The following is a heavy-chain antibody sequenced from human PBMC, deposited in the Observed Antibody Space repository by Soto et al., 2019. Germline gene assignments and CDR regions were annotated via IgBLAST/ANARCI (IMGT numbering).Heavy chain of an antibody. J-gene: IGHJ6*02. V-gene: IGHV1-69*06. Sequence: SVKVSCKASGDTFRNYAISWVRQAPGQGLEWMGGIIPIFETTNYAQKFQGRVTITADKSTNTAYMELSSLRSEDTAVYYCARDKGRDVVVVPAPPYYFYDMDVWGQGTTVTVSS. CDR1: GDTFRNYA. CDR3: ARDKGRDVVVVPAPPYYFYDMDV. CDR2: IIPIFETT. D-gene: IGHD2-2*01.